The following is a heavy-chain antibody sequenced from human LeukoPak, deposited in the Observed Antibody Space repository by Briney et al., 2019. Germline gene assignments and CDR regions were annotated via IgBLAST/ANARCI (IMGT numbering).Heavy chain of an antibody. J-gene: IGHJ4*02. Sequence: PGGSLRLSCAASGFTFSSYGMDWVRQAPGKGLEWVSYISSNSRTIDYANSVKGRFTISRDNAKNSLFLQMNSLRAEDTAMYYCTRGGAARPDYWGQGTLVTVSS. V-gene: IGHV3-48*01. CDR2: ISSNSRTI. CDR1: GFTFSSYG. D-gene: IGHD6-6*01. CDR3: TRGGAARPDY.